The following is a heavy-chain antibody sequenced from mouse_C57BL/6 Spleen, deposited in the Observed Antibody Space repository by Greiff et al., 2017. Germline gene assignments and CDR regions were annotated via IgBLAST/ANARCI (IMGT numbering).Heavy chain of an antibody. D-gene: IGHD2-4*01. J-gene: IGHJ2*01. CDR1: GYSITSGYY. CDR3: ARDYDYWGFDY. V-gene: IGHV3-6*01. Sequence: ESGPGLVKPSQSLSLTCSVTGYSITSGYYWNWIRQFPGNKLEWMGYISYDGSNNYNPSLKNRISITRDTSKNQFFLKLNSVTTEDTATYYGARDYDYWGFDYWGQGTTLTVSS. CDR2: ISYDGSN.